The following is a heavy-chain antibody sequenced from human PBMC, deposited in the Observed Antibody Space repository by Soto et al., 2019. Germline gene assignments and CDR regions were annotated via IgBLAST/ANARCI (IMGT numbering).Heavy chain of an antibody. Sequence: PGGSLRLSCAASGFTFSSYWMSWVRQAPGKGLEWVANIKQDGSEKYYVDSVKGRFTISRDNAKNSLYLQMNSLRAEDTAVYYCARGMYDFWSGYYTGTGAPYYYYMDVWGKGTTVTVSS. J-gene: IGHJ6*03. CDR1: GFTFSSYW. CDR3: ARGMYDFWSGYYTGTGAPYYYYMDV. CDR2: IKQDGSEK. V-gene: IGHV3-7*01. D-gene: IGHD3-3*01.